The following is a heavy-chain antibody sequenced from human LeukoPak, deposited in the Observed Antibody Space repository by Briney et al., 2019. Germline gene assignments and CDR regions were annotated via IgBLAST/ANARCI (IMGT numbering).Heavy chain of an antibody. CDR1: GFTFSSYE. V-gene: IGHV3-48*03. J-gene: IGHJ4*02. D-gene: IGHD5-18*01. CDR3: ARRASTERGHSYGLDY. CDR2: ISSSGSTI. Sequence: PGGSLRLSCAASGFTFSSYEMNWVRQAPGKGLEWVSYISSSGSTIYYADSVKGRITISRDNAKNSLYLQMNSLRAEDSAVYYCARRASTERGHSYGLDYWGQGTLVTVSS.